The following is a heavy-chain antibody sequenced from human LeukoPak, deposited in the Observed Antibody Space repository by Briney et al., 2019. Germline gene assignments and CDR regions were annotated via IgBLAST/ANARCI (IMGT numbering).Heavy chain of an antibody. CDR3: ARDPSNTSGWYIYFDY. CDR1: GYTFNTYG. J-gene: IGHJ4*02. Sequence: AASVKVSCKASGYTFNTYGVSWVRQAPGQGLEWMGWISAYNGDTKYAQNFKGRLSMATDTSTSTAYMELRSLTSDDTAVYYCARDPSNTSGWYIYFDYWGQGTLVTVSS. V-gene: IGHV1-18*01. D-gene: IGHD6-19*01. CDR2: ISAYNGDT.